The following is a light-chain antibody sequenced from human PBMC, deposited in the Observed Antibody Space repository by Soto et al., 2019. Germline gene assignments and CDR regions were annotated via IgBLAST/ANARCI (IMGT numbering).Light chain of an antibody. Sequence: EIVLTQSPGTLSLSPGERATLSCRASQSVSSSYLAWYQQKPGQTPRLLIYGASSSATGIPDRVSGSGSGTDFTLTISRLETEDFAVYYCQQFGNSPYTFGQGTKLDIK. J-gene: IGKJ2*01. CDR1: QSVSSSY. CDR2: GAS. CDR3: QQFGNSPYT. V-gene: IGKV3-20*01.